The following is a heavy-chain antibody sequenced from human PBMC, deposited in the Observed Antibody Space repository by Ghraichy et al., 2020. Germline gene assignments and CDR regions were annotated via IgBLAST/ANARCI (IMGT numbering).Heavy chain of an antibody. CDR1: GFTFTNYY. CDR3: VRPSRVGHGSGKFYFDY. D-gene: IGHD3-10*01. V-gene: IGHV1-46*03. CDR2: TDPSGDTT. J-gene: IGHJ4*02. Sequence: ASVKVSCKTSGFTFTNYYMNWVRQAPGQGLEWVGITDPSGDTTNYAQKFQGRVTMTRDTSTSTVYMELRGLRSEDTAVYYCVRPSRVGHGSGKFYFDYWGQGTLVTVSS.